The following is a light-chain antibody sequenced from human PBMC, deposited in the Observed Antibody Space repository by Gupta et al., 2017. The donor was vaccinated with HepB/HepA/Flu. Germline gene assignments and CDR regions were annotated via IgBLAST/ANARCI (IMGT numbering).Light chain of an antibody. J-gene: IGLJ3*02. CDR1: NIGSKN. V-gene: IGLV3-21*03. CDR2: KDN. CDR3: HVWDSTSDTWV. Sequence: SYVLTQPPSVSVAPGKTARITRGGNNIGSKNVHWSQQRQRQAPVLVVCKDNDRPSGIPERFSGSNSGNTDALTISWVDAGDEADYYCHVWDSTSDTWVFGGGTKLTVL.